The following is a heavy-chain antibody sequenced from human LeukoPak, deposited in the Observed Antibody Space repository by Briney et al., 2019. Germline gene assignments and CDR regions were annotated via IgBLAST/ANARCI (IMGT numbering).Heavy chain of an antibody. CDR1: GGSISSGSYY. J-gene: IGHJ4*02. D-gene: IGHD3-3*01. CDR3: ARESSLLRSTDY. CDR2: IYTSGNT. V-gene: IGHV4-61*02. Sequence: SETLSLTCTVSGGSISSGSYYWSWIRQPAGKGLEWIGRIYTSGNTNYNPSLKSRVIISVDTSKNQFSLKLSSVTAADTAVYYCARESSLLRSTDYWGQGTLVTVSS.